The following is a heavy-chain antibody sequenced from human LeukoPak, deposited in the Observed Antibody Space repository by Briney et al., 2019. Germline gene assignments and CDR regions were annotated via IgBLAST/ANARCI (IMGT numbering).Heavy chain of an antibody. Sequence: ASVTVSCTASGYTFTGYYMHWVRQAPGQGLEWMGWINPNSGGTNYAQKFQGWVTMTRDTSISTAYMELSRLRSDDTAVYYCARDHPGYSNSDYYYYGMDVWGQGTTVTVSS. D-gene: IGHD4-11*01. CDR2: INPNSGGT. J-gene: IGHJ6*02. V-gene: IGHV1-2*04. CDR1: GYTFTGYY. CDR3: ARDHPGYSNSDYYYYGMDV.